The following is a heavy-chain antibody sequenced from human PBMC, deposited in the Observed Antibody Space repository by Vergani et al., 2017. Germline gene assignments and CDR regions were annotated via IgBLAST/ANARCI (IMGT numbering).Heavy chain of an antibody. Sequence: QVQLVQSGAEVKKPGSSVKVSCKASGCTFSSYTISWVRQAPGQGLEWMGRIIPILGIANYAQKFQGRVTITADKSTSTAYMELSSLRSEDTAVYYCARDPTTVTTGDYWGQGTLVTVSS. D-gene: IGHD4-11*01. CDR2: IIPILGIA. CDR1: GCTFSSYT. V-gene: IGHV1-69*08. J-gene: IGHJ4*02. CDR3: ARDPTTVTTGDY.